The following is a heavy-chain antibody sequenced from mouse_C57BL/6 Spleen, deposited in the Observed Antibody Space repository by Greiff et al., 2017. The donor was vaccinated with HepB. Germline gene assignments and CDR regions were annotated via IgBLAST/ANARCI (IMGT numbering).Heavy chain of an antibody. Sequence: VQLKESGPGLVKPSQSLSLTCSVTGYSITSGYYWNWIRQFPGNKLEWMGYISYDGSNNYNPSLKNRISITRDTSKNQFFLKLNSVTTEDTATYYCARDAGSSYEDYWGQGTSVTVSS. CDR1: GYSITSGYY. CDR3: ARDAGSSYEDY. J-gene: IGHJ4*01. V-gene: IGHV3-6*01. D-gene: IGHD1-1*01. CDR2: ISYDGSN.